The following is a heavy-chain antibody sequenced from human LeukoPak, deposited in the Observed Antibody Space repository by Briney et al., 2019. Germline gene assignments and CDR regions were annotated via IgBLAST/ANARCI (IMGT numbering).Heavy chain of an antibody. Sequence: GGSLRLSCAASGFTFSSYSMKWVRQAPGKGLEWVSSISSSSSYIYYADSVKGRFTISRDNAKNSLYLQMNSLRAEDTAVYYCASAGEWELRIDYWGQGTLVTVSS. V-gene: IGHV3-21*01. D-gene: IGHD1-26*01. CDR1: GFTFSSYS. CDR3: ASAGEWELRIDY. CDR2: ISSSSSYI. J-gene: IGHJ4*02.